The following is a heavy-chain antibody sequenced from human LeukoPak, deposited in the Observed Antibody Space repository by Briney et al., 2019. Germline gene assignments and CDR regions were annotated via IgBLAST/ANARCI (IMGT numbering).Heavy chain of an antibody. CDR3: AKAGGFFLDY. CDR1: GFTFNDYA. V-gene: IGHV3-43*02. J-gene: IGHJ4*02. Sequence: GSLRLSCAASGFTFNDYAMRWVRQAPGKGLEWVSLISGNSNSAHYADSVKGRFTISRDNSKNSLYLQMNSLRTEDTAFYFCAKAGGFFLDYWGQGNLVSVSS. D-gene: IGHD2/OR15-2a*01. CDR2: ISGNSNSA.